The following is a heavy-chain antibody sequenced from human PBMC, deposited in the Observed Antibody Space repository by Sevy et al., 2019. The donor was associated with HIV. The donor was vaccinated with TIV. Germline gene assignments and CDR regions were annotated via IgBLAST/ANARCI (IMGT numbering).Heavy chain of an antibody. D-gene: IGHD3-10*01. CDR3: ARQGAWYYGSTGNAFDF. CDR2: IYHTGDT. J-gene: IGHJ3*01. CDR1: GGSITSYY. V-gene: IGHV4-59*01. Sequence: SETLSLTCTVSGGSITSYYWSWIRQPPGKGLEWIGYIYHTGDTKYNPSLQRRLTISVDTSRSHFSLKLSFVPAADTAVYYCARQGAWYYGSTGNAFDFWGLGTMVTVSS.